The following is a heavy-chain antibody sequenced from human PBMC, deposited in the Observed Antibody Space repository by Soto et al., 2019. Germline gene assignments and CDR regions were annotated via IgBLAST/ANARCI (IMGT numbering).Heavy chain of an antibody. V-gene: IGHV4-30-4*01. CDR3: AREGRPDYGGNSIWYFDY. Sequence: SETLPLTCTVSGVSFSSRDHYWSWIRQPPGKGLELIGYIYYSGSTYYNPSLKSRVTISVDTSKNQFSLKLSSVTAADTAVYYCAREGRPDYGGNSIWYFDYWGQGMMVT. CDR1: GVSFSSRDHY. J-gene: IGHJ4*02. D-gene: IGHD4-17*01. CDR2: IYYSGST.